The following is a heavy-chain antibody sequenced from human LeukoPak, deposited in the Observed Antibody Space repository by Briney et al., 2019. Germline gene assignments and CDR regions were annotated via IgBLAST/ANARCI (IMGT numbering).Heavy chain of an antibody. CDR1: GGSFSGYY. D-gene: IGHD2-2*01. CDR3: ARGRGRYCSSTSCYGGYYYGMDV. V-gene: IGHV4-34*01. Sequence: SETLSLTCAVYGGSFSGYYWSWIRQPPGKGLEWIGEINHSGSTNYNPSLKSRVTISVDTSKNQFSLKLSSVTAADTAVYYCARGRGRYCSSTSCYGGYYYGMDVWGQGTTVTVSS. J-gene: IGHJ6*02. CDR2: INHSGST.